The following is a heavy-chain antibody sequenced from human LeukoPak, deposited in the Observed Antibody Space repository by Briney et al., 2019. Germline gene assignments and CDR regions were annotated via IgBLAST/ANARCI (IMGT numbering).Heavy chain of an antibody. CDR3: ARDLGQWPDGCDY. Sequence: TPSQTLSLTCTVSGGSISSGAYYWSWLRQPPGQGLEWVGYIYHSGSTYYNPSLKSRVTISVDTSKNQFSLKLSSVTAADTAVYYCARDLGQWPDGCDYWGQGTLVTVSS. J-gene: IGHJ4*02. V-gene: IGHV4-30-2*01. CDR1: GGSISSGAYY. CDR2: IYHSGST. D-gene: IGHD6-19*01.